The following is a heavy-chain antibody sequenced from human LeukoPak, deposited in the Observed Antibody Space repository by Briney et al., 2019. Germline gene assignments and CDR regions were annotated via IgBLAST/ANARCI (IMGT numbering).Heavy chain of an antibody. V-gene: IGHV1-69*05. J-gene: IGHJ4*02. CDR1: GGTFSSDA. CDR3: ARDYSSSWYPHFDY. Sequence: GASVKGSCKASGGTFSSDAISWVRHAPGQGLEWRGGINPIFGTTNYAQKFQGRVTITRDKSTSTAYMELSRLRSDDTAVYYCARDYSSSWYPHFDYWGQGTLVTVSS. CDR2: INPIFGTT. D-gene: IGHD6-13*01.